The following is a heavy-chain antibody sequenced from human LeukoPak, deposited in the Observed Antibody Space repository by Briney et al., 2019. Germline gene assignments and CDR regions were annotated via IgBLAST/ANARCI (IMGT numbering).Heavy chain of an antibody. J-gene: IGHJ4*02. D-gene: IGHD3-22*01. CDR1: GYTFTGYY. Sequence: ASVKVSCKASGYTFTGYYMHWVRQAPGQGLEWMGRINPNSGGTNYAQKFQGRVTMTRDTSISTAYMELSRLRSDDTAVCYCARAYYYDSSGYYFDYWGQGTLVTVSS. CDR3: ARAYYYDSSGYYFDY. V-gene: IGHV1-2*06. CDR2: INPNSGGT.